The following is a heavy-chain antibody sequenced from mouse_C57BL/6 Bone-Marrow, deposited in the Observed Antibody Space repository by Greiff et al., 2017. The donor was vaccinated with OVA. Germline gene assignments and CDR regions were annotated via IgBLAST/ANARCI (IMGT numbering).Heavy chain of an antibody. CDR3: GYDYDGWFAY. D-gene: IGHD2-4*01. J-gene: IGHJ3*01. CDR2: INPYNGGT. Sequence: EVQRVESGPVLVKPGASVKMSCKASGYTFTDYYMNWVKQSHGKSLEWIGVINPYNGGTSYNQKFKGKATLTVDKSSSTAYMELNSLTSEDSAVYYCGYDYDGWFAYWGQGTLVTVSA. V-gene: IGHV1-19*01. CDR1: GYTFTDYY.